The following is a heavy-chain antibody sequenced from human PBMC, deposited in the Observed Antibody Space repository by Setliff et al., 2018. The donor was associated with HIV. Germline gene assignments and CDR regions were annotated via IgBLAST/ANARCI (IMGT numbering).Heavy chain of an antibody. CDR3: ARTTLTIFGVVIPDY. CDR1: GVSINSGNYY. J-gene: IGHJ4*02. Sequence: PSETLSLTCTVSGVSINSGNYYWGWIRQPAGKRLEWIGRIYSSGNTNYNPSLKSRVTISADTSKNQFSLRLKSVTAAETAVYYCARTTLTIFGVVIPDYWGQGTLVTVSS. D-gene: IGHD3-3*01. CDR2: IYSSGNT. V-gene: IGHV4-61*02.